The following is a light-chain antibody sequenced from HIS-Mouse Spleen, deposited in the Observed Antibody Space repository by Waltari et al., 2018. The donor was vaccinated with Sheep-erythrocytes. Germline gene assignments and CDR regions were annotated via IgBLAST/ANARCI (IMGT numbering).Light chain of an antibody. Sequence: QSALTQPRSVSGSPGQSVTISCTGTSGDVGGYNYVSWYQQPPGNAPKLMIYDVSKRPSGVPDRFSGSKSGNTASLTISGLQAEDEADYYCCSYAGSYNHVFATGTKVTVL. CDR2: DVS. CDR3: CSYAGSYNHV. V-gene: IGLV2-11*01. CDR1: SGDVGGYNY. J-gene: IGLJ1*01.